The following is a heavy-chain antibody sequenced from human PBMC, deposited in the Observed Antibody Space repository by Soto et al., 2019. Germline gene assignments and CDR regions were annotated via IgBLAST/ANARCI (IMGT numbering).Heavy chain of an antibody. Sequence: GGSLRLSCAASGVTFSSYAMSWVRQAPGKGLEWVSAISGSGGSTYYADSVKGRFTISRDNSKNTLYLQMNSLRAEDTAVYYCAKDELQDYDSSLAGYYYGMDVWGQGTTVTVSS. V-gene: IGHV3-23*01. CDR2: ISGSGGST. CDR1: GVTFSSYA. D-gene: IGHD3-22*01. CDR3: AKDELQDYDSSLAGYYYGMDV. J-gene: IGHJ6*02.